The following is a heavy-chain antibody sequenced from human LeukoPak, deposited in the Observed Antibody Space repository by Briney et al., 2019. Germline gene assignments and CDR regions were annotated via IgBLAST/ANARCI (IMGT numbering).Heavy chain of an antibody. Sequence: GASVKVSCKASGYTFTSYGSSWVRQAPGQGLEWMGWISAYNGNTNYAQKLQGRVTMTTDTSTSTAYMELRSLRSDDTAVYYCATPGRGCSGYDPLFYWGQGTLVTVSS. V-gene: IGHV1-18*01. J-gene: IGHJ4*02. CDR3: ATPGRGCSGYDPLFY. CDR2: ISAYNGNT. CDR1: GYTFTSYG. D-gene: IGHD5-12*01.